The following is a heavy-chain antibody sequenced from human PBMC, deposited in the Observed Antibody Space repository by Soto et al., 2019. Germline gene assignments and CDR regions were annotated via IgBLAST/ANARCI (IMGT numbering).Heavy chain of an antibody. CDR1: GFTFNTYA. CDR2: MSYDGSKK. J-gene: IGHJ3*02. Sequence: PGGSLRLSCAASGFTFNTYAMHWVRQAPGKGLEWVAVMSYDGSKKYYTDSMKGRFTISSDNSKNTLHLQMNSLRAEDTAVYYCAREADFWSGYYPGVSAFDIWGQGTMVTVSS. D-gene: IGHD3-3*01. V-gene: IGHV3-30-3*01. CDR3: AREADFWSGYYPGVSAFDI.